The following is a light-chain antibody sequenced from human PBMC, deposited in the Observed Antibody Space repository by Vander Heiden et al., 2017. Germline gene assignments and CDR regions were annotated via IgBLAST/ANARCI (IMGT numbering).Light chain of an antibody. Sequence: QVILTQSPSASASLAASVKLTCPLSSGHSSYAIAWHQQQPEKGPRYLMKLNSDGSHTKGDGIPDRFSGSSSGAERYLTISSLQSDDEADYYCQTWGTGVVFGGGTKLTVL. CDR3: QTWGTGVV. V-gene: IGLV4-69*01. J-gene: IGLJ2*01. CDR2: LNSDGSH. CDR1: SGHSSYA.